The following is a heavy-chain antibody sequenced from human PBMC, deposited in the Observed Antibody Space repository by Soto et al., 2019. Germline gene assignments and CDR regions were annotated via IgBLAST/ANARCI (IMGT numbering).Heavy chain of an antibody. D-gene: IGHD4-17*01. Sequence: QVQLVQSGPDLKRPAASMKVSCKASGYTFTSYGIIWVRQAPGQGLEWMAWISPLKGRTQYSQKAQGRVTLSTDTSSNTAYMEMTTLRVDDTAVYYCAMDYGGRPEYFKHWGQGTLVTVS. CDR3: AMDYGGRPEYFKH. J-gene: IGHJ1*01. CDR2: ISPLKGRT. V-gene: IGHV1-18*04. CDR1: GYTFTSYG.